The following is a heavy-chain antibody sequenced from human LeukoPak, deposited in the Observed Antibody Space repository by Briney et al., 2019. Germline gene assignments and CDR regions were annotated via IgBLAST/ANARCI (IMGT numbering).Heavy chain of an antibody. CDR3: ARPGVATGRGAFHV. Sequence: GESLKISCKGSGYSFTTQWIGWVRQMPGKGLEWMGIIYPGDSDTRYSPSFQGQVTISVDKSINTAYLRWSSLKASDTGIYYCARPGVATGRGAFHVWGQGTMVTVSS. J-gene: IGHJ3*01. D-gene: IGHD3-10*01. CDR1: GYSFTTQW. V-gene: IGHV5-51*01. CDR2: IYPGDSDT.